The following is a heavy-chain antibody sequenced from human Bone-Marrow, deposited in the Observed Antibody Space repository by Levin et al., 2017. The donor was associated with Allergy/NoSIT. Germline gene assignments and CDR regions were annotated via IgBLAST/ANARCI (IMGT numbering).Heavy chain of an antibody. V-gene: IGHV5-10-1*01. D-gene: IGHD3-3*01. J-gene: IGHJ4*02. Sequence: KVSCKVSGYRFTSYCINWVRQMPGKGLEWMGTIDPSDSDTNYSPSFQAHVTISADKSISTAYLQWSSLKDSDTAIYYCARHWSGAYALGFDFWGQGTLVTVSS. CDR2: IDPSDSDT. CDR1: GYRFTSYC. CDR3: ARHWSGAYALGFDF.